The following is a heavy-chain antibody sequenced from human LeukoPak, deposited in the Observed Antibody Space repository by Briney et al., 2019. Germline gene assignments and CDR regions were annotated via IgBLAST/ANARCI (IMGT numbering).Heavy chain of an antibody. Sequence: GASVKVSCKASGGTFSSYAISWVRQAPGQGLEWMGGIIPIFGTANYAQKFQGRVTITADKSTSTAYMELSSLRSEDTAVYYCARDVYSYGYAGGDYYFDYWGQGALVTVSS. CDR2: IIPIFGTA. V-gene: IGHV1-69*06. CDR3: ARDVYSYGYAGGDYYFDY. J-gene: IGHJ4*02. CDR1: GGTFSSYA. D-gene: IGHD5-18*01.